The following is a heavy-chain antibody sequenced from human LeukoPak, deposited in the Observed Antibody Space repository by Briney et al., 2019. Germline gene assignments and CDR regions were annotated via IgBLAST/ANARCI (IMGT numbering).Heavy chain of an antibody. J-gene: IGHJ4*02. CDR2: MYYDGCT. CDR1: GGSIYSTSFY. CDR3: ARRSDSGSDDGEDYFDY. D-gene: IGHD1-26*01. V-gene: IGHV4-39*02. Sequence: PSENLSLNCTVSGGSIYSTSFYWGWIRQPPGRGLERIGSMYYDGCTYYNPSLKRRVTISVDTSKNHFSLKLTSVTAADTAVYFCARRSDSGSDDGEDYFDYWGQGTMVTVSS.